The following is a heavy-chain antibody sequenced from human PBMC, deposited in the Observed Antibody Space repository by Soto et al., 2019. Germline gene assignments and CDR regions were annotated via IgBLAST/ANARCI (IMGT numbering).Heavy chain of an antibody. CDR3: ARQPPLGHCSGPNCAGPYFLDS. V-gene: IGHV4-39*01. D-gene: IGHD2-2*01. J-gene: IGHJ4*02. Sequence: LSLTCTVAGGSISSHSYYWGWIRQPPGKGLEWIASIHYSGSTYYRPSLKSRVTVSVETSKNHFSLELTSVTAADTAVYYCARQPPLGHCSGPNCAGPYFLDSWSQGTLVTVSS. CDR1: GGSISSHSYY. CDR2: IHYSGST.